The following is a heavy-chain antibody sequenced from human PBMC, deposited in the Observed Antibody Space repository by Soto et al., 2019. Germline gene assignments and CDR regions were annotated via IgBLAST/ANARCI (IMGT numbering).Heavy chain of an antibody. V-gene: IGHV4-34*01. CDR3: ARGSDPAYYYGSGSPYYYGMDV. CDR2: INHSGST. D-gene: IGHD3-10*01. Sequence: SETLSLTCAVYGGSFSGYYWSWIRQPPGKGLEWIGEINHSGSTNYNPSLKSRVTISVDTSKNQFSLKLSSVTAADTAVYYCARGSDPAYYYGSGSPYYYGMDVWGQGTTVTVSS. J-gene: IGHJ6*02. CDR1: GGSFSGYY.